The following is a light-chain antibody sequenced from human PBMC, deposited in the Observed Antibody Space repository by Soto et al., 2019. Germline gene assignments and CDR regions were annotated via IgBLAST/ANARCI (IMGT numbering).Light chain of an antibody. CDR2: GAS. V-gene: IGKV3-20*01. CDR3: QQFHTYPRT. Sequence: EIVLTQSPATLSLSPGERATLSCRASQSLSSNFLAWYQQKPGQAPRLLIYGASSRATGIPDRFSGSGSGTDFTLTISSLQPEDFATYCCQQFHTYPRTFGQGTKVHI. CDR1: QSLSSNF. J-gene: IGKJ1*01.